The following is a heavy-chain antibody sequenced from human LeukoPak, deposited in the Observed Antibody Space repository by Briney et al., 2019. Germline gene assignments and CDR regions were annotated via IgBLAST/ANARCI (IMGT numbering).Heavy chain of an antibody. J-gene: IGHJ4*02. V-gene: IGHV3-30-3*01. CDR3: ARGYSGYDYFDY. D-gene: IGHD5-12*01. CDR2: ISYDGSNK. Sequence: PGGSLRLSCAASGFTFSSYAMHWVRQAPGKGLEWVAVISYDGSNKYYADSVKGRFTISRDNSKNTLYPQMNSLRAEDTAVYYCARGYSGYDYFDYWGQGTLVTVSS. CDR1: GFTFSSYA.